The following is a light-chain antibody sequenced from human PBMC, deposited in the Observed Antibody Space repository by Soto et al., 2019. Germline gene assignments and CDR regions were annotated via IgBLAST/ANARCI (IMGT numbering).Light chain of an antibody. V-gene: IGKV2-28*01. J-gene: IGKJ1*01. CDR1: QSLLHKNGNNY. CDR2: MGS. Sequence: DIVMTQSPLSLAVTPGEAASISCRSSQSLLHKNGNNYFNWYLQKPVQSPQLLIYMGSNRASGVPDRFSGSGSATYFTLKISRVEAEDAGVYYCMQALQTPRTFGQGTKVEIK. CDR3: MQALQTPRT.